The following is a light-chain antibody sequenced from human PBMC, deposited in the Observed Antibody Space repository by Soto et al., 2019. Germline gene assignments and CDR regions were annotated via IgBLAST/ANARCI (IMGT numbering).Light chain of an antibody. CDR3: QQYNNWPRT. V-gene: IGKV3-15*01. CDR2: GAS. Sequence: VGMTQSPATLSVSPGERATLSCRASQSVSSDLAWYHQKPDQAPRLLIYGASTRATGIPARFSGSGSGTEFTLTINSLQSEDFAVYYCQQYNNWPRTFGQGTKVDIK. J-gene: IGKJ1*01. CDR1: QSVSSD.